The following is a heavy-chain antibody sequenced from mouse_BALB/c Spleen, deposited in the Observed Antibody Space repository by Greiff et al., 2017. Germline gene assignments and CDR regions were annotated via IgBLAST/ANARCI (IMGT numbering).Heavy chain of an antibody. CDR3: ARTTVVAHYAMDY. CDR1: GYTFTSYV. J-gene: IGHJ4*01. D-gene: IGHD1-1*01. V-gene: IGHV1-14*01. Sequence: VQLQQSGPELVKPGASVKMSCKASGYTFTSYVMHWVKQKPGQGLEWIGYINPYNDGTKYNEKFKGKATLTSDKSSSTAYMELSSLTSEDSAVYYCARTTVVAHYAMDYWGQGTSVTVSS. CDR2: INPYNDGT.